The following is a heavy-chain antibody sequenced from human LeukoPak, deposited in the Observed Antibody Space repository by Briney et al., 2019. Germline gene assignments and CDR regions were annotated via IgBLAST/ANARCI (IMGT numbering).Heavy chain of an antibody. CDR2: ICDVGSNK. CDR3: ARDRSSSMWSLFEY. CDR1: GFTFSIFA. V-gene: IGHV3-33*01. J-gene: IGHJ4*02. D-gene: IGHD6-13*01. Sequence: GRSLRPSHAASGFTFSIFAMHWVRQSPGKRLECVAVICDVGSNKFYADSVKGRFTISRDNSRNTLYLQINSLSAEVTAVYYCARDRSSSMWSLFEYWGQGALVTVSS.